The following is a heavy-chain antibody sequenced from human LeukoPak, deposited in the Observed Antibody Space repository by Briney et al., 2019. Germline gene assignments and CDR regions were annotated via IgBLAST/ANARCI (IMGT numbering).Heavy chain of an antibody. J-gene: IGHJ4*02. V-gene: IGHV3-23*01. CDR3: AKAHQRIAVAGDYFDC. Sequence: PGGSLRLSCAVSGFTFSSFTMNWVRQAPGKGLEWVSAVSVSGGTTYYADSVKGRFTISRDNSKNTLYLQMNNLRAEDTAVYYCAKAHQRIAVAGDYFDCWGQGTLVTVSS. CDR1: GFTFSSFT. CDR2: VSVSGGTT. D-gene: IGHD6-19*01.